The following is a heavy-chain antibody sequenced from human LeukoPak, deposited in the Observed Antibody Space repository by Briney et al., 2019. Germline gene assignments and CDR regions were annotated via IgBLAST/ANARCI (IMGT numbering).Heavy chain of an antibody. J-gene: IGHJ6*03. Sequence: SETRSLTCTVSVGSISSSSYYWGWIRQPPGKGLEWIGSIYYSGSTYYNPSLKSRVTISVDTCKNQFSLKLSSVTAADTAVYYCARVYGSGSYYNGYYYYYMDVWGKGTTVTISS. CDR1: VGSISSSSYY. CDR3: ARVYGSGSYYNGYYYYYMDV. CDR2: IYYSGST. D-gene: IGHD3-10*01. V-gene: IGHV4-39*01.